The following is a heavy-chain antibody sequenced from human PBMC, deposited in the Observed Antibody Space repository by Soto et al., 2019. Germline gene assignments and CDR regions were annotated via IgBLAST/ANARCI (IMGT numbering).Heavy chain of an antibody. J-gene: IGHJ5*02. D-gene: IGHD5-12*01. CDR2: ICYSRTT. V-gene: IGHV4-39*02. CDR3: ARLAYSDYRA. CDR1: GGSIKGGGYY. Sequence: SETLSLTWTVSGGSIKGGGYYCGWIRQPPGKGLEWLATICYSRTTYSNPSLTTRLTISVDTSTTNFSLDLRTVPPADTALSYCARLAYSDYRAWGQGTLVPVSP.